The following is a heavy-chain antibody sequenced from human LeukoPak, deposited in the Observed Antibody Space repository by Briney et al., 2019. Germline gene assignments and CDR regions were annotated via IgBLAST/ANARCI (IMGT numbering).Heavy chain of an antibody. J-gene: IGHJ4*02. CDR3: ARDEYIHGDLTNFDS. CDR1: GFTFSSYS. Sequence: AGGSLRLSCAASGFTFSSYSMNWVRQAPGKGLEWVSYISSSGSMISDADSVKGRFTISRDSAKKSLYLQMNSLRAEDTAVYYCARDEYIHGDLTNFDSWGQGTLVIVSS. V-gene: IGHV3-48*04. CDR2: ISSSGSMI. D-gene: IGHD4-17*01.